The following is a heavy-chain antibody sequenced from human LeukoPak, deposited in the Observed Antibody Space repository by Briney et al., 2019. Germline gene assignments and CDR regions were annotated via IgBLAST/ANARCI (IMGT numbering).Heavy chain of an antibody. CDR1: GGSFSGYY. CDR2: INHSGST. Sequence: SETLSLTCAVYGGSFSGYYWSWIRQPPGKGLEWIGEINHSGSTNYNPSLKSRVTISVDTSKNQFSLKLSSVTAADTAVYYCARVNREMATITPWGQGTLVTVSS. J-gene: IGHJ4*02. V-gene: IGHV4-34*01. D-gene: IGHD5-24*01. CDR3: ARVNREMATITP.